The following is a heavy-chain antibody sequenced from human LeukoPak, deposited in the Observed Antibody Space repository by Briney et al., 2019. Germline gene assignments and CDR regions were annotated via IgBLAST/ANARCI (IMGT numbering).Heavy chain of an antibody. Sequence: GASVKVSCKVSGYTLTELSMHWVRQAPGKGLEWMGGFDPEDGETIYAQKFQGRVTMTEDTSTDTAYMELSSLRSENTAVYYCATETRYDFWSGPYGMDVGGQGTTVTVSS. J-gene: IGHJ6*02. CDR3: ATETRYDFWSGPYGMDV. V-gene: IGHV1-24*01. CDR2: FDPEDGET. D-gene: IGHD3-3*01. CDR1: GYTLTELS.